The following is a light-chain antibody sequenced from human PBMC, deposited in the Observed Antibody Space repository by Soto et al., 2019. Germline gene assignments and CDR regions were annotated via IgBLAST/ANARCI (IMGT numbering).Light chain of an antibody. Sequence: LTQPVCALSLKPGERATLSCRASQTGSNSYLAWYQQKSGQAPRLLIYGVSTRATGIPDRFSGSGSGTEFALTISRLEPEDFAVYICQHYGYPQWTFGQGTKVDIK. CDR2: GVS. CDR3: QHYGYPQWT. V-gene: IGKV3-20*01. J-gene: IGKJ1*01. CDR1: QTGSNSY.